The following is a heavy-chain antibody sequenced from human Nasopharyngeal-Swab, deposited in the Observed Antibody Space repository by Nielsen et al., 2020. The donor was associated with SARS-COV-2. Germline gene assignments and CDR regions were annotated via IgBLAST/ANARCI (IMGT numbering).Heavy chain of an antibody. CDR3: ARYADYGDYSSRSPDY. Sequence: SETLSLTCTVSGGSVSSGSYYWSWIRQHPGKGLEWIGYIYYSGSTYYNPSLKSRVTISVDTSKNQFSLKLSSVTAADTAVYYCARYADYGDYSSRSPDYWGQGTLVTVSS. D-gene: IGHD4-17*01. V-gene: IGHV4-31*03. J-gene: IGHJ4*02. CDR1: GGSVSSGSYY. CDR2: IYYSGST.